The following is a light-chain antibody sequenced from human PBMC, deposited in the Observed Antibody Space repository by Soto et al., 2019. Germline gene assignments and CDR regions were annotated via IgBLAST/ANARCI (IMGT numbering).Light chain of an antibody. V-gene: IGLV2-14*01. CDR3: SSYASSRTLV. CDR2: DVS. Sequence: QSVLTQPASVSGSPGQSITISCTGTSSDVGGYDYVSWYQQHPGKVPKLMIYDVSSRPSGVSNRFSGSKSGNTASLTISGLQAEDEADYYCSSYASSRTLVFGGGTKVTVL. J-gene: IGLJ2*01. CDR1: SSDVGGYDY.